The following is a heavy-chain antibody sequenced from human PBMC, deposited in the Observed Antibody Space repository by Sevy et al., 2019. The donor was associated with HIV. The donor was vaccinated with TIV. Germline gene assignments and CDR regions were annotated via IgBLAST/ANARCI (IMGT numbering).Heavy chain of an antibody. D-gene: IGHD3-22*01. J-gene: IGHJ5*02. CDR3: AKEGYYYDRRSSDWFDP. CDR2: ISSDGSKR. CDR1: GFNFSPYA. Sequence: GGSLRLSCAASGFNFSPYALHWVRQVPGKGLEWVATISSDGSKRYYTDSVKGRFSISRDNYKNTLYLQMNNLTPEDTAVFYCAKEGYYYDRRSSDWFDPWGQGALVTVSS. V-gene: IGHV3-30*18.